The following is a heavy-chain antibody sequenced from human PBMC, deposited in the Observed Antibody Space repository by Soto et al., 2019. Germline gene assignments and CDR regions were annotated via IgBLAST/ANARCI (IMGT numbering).Heavy chain of an antibody. CDR3: ARDRQMHCSGGSCQGNYYYYGMDV. V-gene: IGHV1-69*13. J-gene: IGHJ6*02. CDR2: IIPIFGTA. D-gene: IGHD2-15*01. Sequence: SVKVSCQASGGTFSSYAISWVRQAPGQGLEWMGGIIPIFGTANYAQKFQGRVTITADESTSTAYMELSSLRSEDTAVYYCARDRQMHCSGGSCQGNYYYYGMDVWGQGTTVTVSS. CDR1: GGTFSSYA.